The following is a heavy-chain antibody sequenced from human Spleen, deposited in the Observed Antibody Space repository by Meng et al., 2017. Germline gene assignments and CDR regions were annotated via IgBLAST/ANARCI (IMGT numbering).Heavy chain of an antibody. D-gene: IGHD6-13*01. V-gene: IGHV1-2*06. CDR2: IDPKSGDT. CDR3: ARDEDISAAGKLFGDY. Sequence: VQLLQSGAAVKKPGASWKVSFKASGSTSAAYRLHWVRRAHGQGLEWMGRIDPKSGDTHYAQRFQGRVTMTGDTSISTAYMELSGLRSDDTAMYYCARDEDISAAGKLFGDYWGQGTLVTVSS. CDR1: GSTSAAYR. J-gene: IGHJ4*02.